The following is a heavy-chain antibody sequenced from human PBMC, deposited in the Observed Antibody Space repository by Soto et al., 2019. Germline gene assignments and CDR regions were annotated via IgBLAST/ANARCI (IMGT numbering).Heavy chain of an antibody. J-gene: IGHJ5*02. CDR2: MSYSGSS. D-gene: IGHD1-20*01. Sequence: LSLTCTVSGGSLSTYYWSWIRQPPGKGLEWIVYMSYSGSSNYNPSLKSRVTMSVDTSKNQVSLKLSSVTAADTAVYYCAKTRITSTAATFDPWGQGTLVTVSS. CDR1: GGSLSTYY. CDR3: AKTRITSTAATFDP. V-gene: IGHV4-59*01.